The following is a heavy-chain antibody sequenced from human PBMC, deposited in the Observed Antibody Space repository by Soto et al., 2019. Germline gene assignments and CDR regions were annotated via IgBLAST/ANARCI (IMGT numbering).Heavy chain of an antibody. Sequence: QLQLQESGPRLVKPSETLSLTCRVSGGSISSSSFYWGWIRQSPGKGLEWIGSVYYNGDTNYNPSLNSRVTISVDASKKQFSLKLSSVTAADTAVYYCVRRYYSSWYSWIDPWGQGILVTVSS. D-gene: IGHD6-13*01. J-gene: IGHJ5*02. CDR3: VRRYYSSWYSWIDP. CDR1: GGSISSSSFY. CDR2: VYYNGDT. V-gene: IGHV4-39*01.